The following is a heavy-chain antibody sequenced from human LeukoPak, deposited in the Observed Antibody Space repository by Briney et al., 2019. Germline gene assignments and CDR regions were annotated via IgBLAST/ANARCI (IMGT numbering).Heavy chain of an antibody. Sequence: GGSLRLSCEASGFTFITFPMHWVRQTPDKRLEWVAVISHDGRDTYYADSVKGRFTISRDNSKKTLYLQMNSLSPEDTAVVYCARVGRVSIYPSYMDVWGKGTTVIVSS. CDR3: ARVGRVSIYPSYMDV. J-gene: IGHJ6*03. D-gene: IGHD6-6*01. CDR1: GFTFITFP. V-gene: IGHV3-30*04. CDR2: ISHDGRDT.